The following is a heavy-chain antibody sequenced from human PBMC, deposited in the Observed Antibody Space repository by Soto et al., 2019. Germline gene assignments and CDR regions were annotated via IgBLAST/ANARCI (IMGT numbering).Heavy chain of an antibody. J-gene: IGHJ6*02. CDR2: ISGSGGST. CDR1: GFTFSSYA. Sequence: EVQLLESGGGLVQPGGSLRLSCAASGFTFSSYAMSWVRQAPGKGPEWVSAISGSGGSTYYADSVKGRFTISRDNSKNTLYLQMNSLRAEDTAVYYCAKGDIVVVVAATDGMDVWGQGTTVTVSS. CDR3: AKGDIVVVVAATDGMDV. D-gene: IGHD2-15*01. V-gene: IGHV3-23*01.